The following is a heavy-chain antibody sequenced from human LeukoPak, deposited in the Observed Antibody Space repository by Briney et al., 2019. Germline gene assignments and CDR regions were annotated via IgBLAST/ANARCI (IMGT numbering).Heavy chain of an antibody. CDR2: IYHSGST. V-gene: IGHV4-38-2*02. CDR3: ARARDSGSYHVDY. Sequence: PSETLSLTCTVSGYSISSGYYWGWIRQPPGKGLEWIGSIYHSGSTYYNPSLKSRVTISVDTSKNQFSLKLSSVTAADTAVYYCARARDSGSYHVDYWGQGTLVTVSS. CDR1: GYSISSGYY. J-gene: IGHJ4*02. D-gene: IGHD1-26*01.